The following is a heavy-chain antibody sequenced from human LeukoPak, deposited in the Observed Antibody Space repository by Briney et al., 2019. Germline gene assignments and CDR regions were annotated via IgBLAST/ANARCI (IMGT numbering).Heavy chain of an antibody. V-gene: IGHV3-30*18. Sequence: GGSLRLSCAASGFTFSSYGMHWVRQAPGKGLEWVAVISYDGSNKYYADSVKGRFTISRDNSKNTLYLQMNSLRAEDTAVYYCAKDLEAGSMIGKSYYYYGMDVWGQGTTVTVSS. CDR3: AKDLEAGSMIGKSYYYYGMDV. D-gene: IGHD3-22*01. J-gene: IGHJ6*02. CDR1: GFTFSSYG. CDR2: ISYDGSNK.